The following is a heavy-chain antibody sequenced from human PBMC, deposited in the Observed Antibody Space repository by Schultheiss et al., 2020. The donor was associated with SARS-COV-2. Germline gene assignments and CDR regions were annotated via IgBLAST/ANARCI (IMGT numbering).Heavy chain of an antibody. CDR3: VRRKATVTTPTYWYSDL. CDR1: GFTFSSYG. V-gene: IGHV3-30*03. J-gene: IGHJ2*01. CDR2: ISFDGIKK. Sequence: GGSLRLSCAASGFTFSSYGMHWVRQAPGKGLEWVALISFDGIKKYYAESVKGRFTISRDYSKNTLLLQMNSLREEDTAVYYCVRRKATVTTPTYWYSDLWGRGTLVTVSS. D-gene: IGHD4-11*01.